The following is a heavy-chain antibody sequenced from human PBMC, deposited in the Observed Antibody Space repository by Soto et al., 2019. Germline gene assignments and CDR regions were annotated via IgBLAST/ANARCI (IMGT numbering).Heavy chain of an antibody. Sequence: QVQLVQSGAEEKKPGASVKVSCKASGYTFTSYAMHWVRQGPGQRLEWMGWINAGNGNTKYSQKFQGRVTITRDTSASTAYMELSSLRSEDTAVYYCARASGWYVSDYWGQGTLVTVSS. J-gene: IGHJ4*02. V-gene: IGHV1-3*05. D-gene: IGHD6-19*01. CDR3: ARASGWYVSDY. CDR1: GYTFTSYA. CDR2: INAGNGNT.